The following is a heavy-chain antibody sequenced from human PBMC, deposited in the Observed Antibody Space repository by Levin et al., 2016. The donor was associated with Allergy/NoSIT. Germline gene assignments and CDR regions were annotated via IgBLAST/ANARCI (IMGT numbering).Heavy chain of an antibody. CDR1: GFTFTNYW. Sequence: GGSLRLSCEASGFTFTNYWMHWVRQAPGKGLVWVARVNSDGSDTRYADSVKGRFTISRDNAKNTVYLQMNSLRAEDTAVYYCARDHVAAATTYYYHYGMDVWGQGTTVTVSS. D-gene: IGHD6-13*01. V-gene: IGHV3-74*01. CDR3: ARDHVAAATTYYYHYGMDV. CDR2: VNSDGSDT. J-gene: IGHJ6*02.